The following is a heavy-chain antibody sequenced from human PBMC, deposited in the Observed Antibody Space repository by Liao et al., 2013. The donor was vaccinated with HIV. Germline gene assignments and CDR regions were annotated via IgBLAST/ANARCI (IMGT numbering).Heavy chain of an antibody. CDR2: ISLRTSP. V-gene: IGHV4-34*02. Sequence: QVQLQQSGAGLLRPSETLSLTCAVSGGSLSEYYWTWVRQAPGRGPEWVGEISLRTSPNYNPSLKSRPTLSIDTSKNEVSLRLTSVTAADTAVYYCARARHIRVGPDRRQPLEVWGLGSLVTVSS. D-gene: IGHD3-10*01. J-gene: IGHJ4*02. CDR1: GGSLSEYY. CDR3: ARARHIRVGPDRRQPLEV.